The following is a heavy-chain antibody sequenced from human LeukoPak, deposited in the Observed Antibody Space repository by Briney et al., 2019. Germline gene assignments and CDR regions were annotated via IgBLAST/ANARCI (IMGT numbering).Heavy chain of an antibody. CDR2: IYSSGSP. J-gene: IGHJ4*02. D-gene: IGHD5-12*01. Sequence: SETLSLTCTVSDGSVSGYYWNWIRQPAGKGLEWIGNIYSSGSPNYNPSLNSRVTISVDTSKNQFSLKLRSVTAADTAVYYCARHRTNSAYDPFDYWGQGTLVTVFS. CDR3: ARHRTNSAYDPFDY. CDR1: DGSVSGYY. V-gene: IGHV4-4*09.